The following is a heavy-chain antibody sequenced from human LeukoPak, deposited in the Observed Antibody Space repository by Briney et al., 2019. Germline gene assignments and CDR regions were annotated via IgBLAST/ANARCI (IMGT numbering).Heavy chain of an antibody. D-gene: IGHD3-22*01. CDR2: ISSNGSST. J-gene: IGHJ1*01. CDR1: GFTFSSYT. Sequence: GGSLRLSCSASGFTFSSYTMHWVRQAPGKGLEYVSAISSNGSSTYYADSVKGRFTISRDNSKNTLYLQMSSLRAEDTAVYYCVKADYYDTSNYYYRYLQYWGQGTLVTVSS. V-gene: IGHV3-64D*09. CDR3: VKADYYDTSNYYYRYLQY.